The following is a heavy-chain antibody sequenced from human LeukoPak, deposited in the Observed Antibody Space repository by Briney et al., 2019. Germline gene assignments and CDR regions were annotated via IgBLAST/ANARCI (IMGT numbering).Heavy chain of an antibody. CDR1: GFDFHNYV. J-gene: IGHJ6*02. Sequence: GGSLRLSCAASGFDFHNYVIHWVRQAPGKGLEWVAVISYDVNIKYHADSVKGRFTISRDSSSKTVYLQMNSLRTEDTAVYYCARAPGYDILTGYYYGTDVWGQGTTVTVSS. V-gene: IGHV3-30-3*01. CDR2: ISYDVNIK. D-gene: IGHD3-9*01. CDR3: ARAPGYDILTGYYYGTDV.